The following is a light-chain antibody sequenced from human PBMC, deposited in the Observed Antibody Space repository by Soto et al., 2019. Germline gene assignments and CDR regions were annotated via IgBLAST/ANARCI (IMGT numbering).Light chain of an antibody. V-gene: IGKV4-1*01. CDR2: WAS. CDR3: EQYYSIPFT. J-gene: IGKJ1*01. Sequence: DIVMTQSPDSLAVSLGERATINCKSSQSVLYSSNNKNYLTWYQQKPGQPPKLLIYWASTRESGVPDRFSGSGSWTDFTLSISSLQAEDGAVYYCEQYYSIPFTFGKGTKVEIK. CDR1: QSVLYSSNNKNY.